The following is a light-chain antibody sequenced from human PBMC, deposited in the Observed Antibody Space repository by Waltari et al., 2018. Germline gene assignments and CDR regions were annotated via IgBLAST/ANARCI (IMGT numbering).Light chain of an antibody. J-gene: IGKJ2*01. V-gene: IGKV1-5*03. Sequence: DIRMTQSPSTLSASVGDRVTITCRASENIGNWLAWYQHRAGKAPNLLISRATVLESGVPSRFSGSGSGTDFTLSITSLQPGDFASFYCQQYKDYPYTFGQGTKLEI. CDR3: QQYKDYPYT. CDR2: RAT. CDR1: ENIGNW.